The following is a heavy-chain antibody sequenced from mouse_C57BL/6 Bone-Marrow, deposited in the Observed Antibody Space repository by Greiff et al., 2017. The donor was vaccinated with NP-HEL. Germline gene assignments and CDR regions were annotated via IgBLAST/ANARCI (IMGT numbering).Heavy chain of an antibody. D-gene: IGHD1-1*02. V-gene: IGHV2-2*01. CDR1: GFSLTSYG. CDR3: ARNRGGPYAMDY. Sequence: QVQLKQSGPGLVQPSQSLSITCTVSGFSLTSYGVHWVRQSPGKGLEWLGVIWSGGSTDYNAAFISRLSISKDNSKSQVFFKMNSLQADDTAIYYCARNRGGPYAMDYWGQGTSVTVSS. J-gene: IGHJ4*01. CDR2: IWSGGST.